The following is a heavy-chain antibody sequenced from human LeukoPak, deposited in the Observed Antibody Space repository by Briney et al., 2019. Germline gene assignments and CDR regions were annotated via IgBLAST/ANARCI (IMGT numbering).Heavy chain of an antibody. J-gene: IGHJ3*02. CDR2: IKNKGVGGTT. CDR1: GFNFNNAW. V-gene: IGHV3-15*01. Sequence: PGGSLRLSCVASGFNFNNAWMSWVRQAPGKGLEWVGRIKNKGVGGTTDYAAPVKGRFTISRDDSKTTLYMQMNSLKTEDTAVYFCAKGELARVASFDIWGQGTLVTVSS. D-gene: IGHD1-26*01. CDR3: AKGELARVASFDI.